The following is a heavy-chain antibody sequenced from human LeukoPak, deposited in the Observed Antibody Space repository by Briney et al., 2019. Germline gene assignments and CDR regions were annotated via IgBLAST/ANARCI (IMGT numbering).Heavy chain of an antibody. CDR1: VFTFCSYS. Sequence: GGSLRLSCAASVFTFCSYSMNWVRQAPGKGLEWVSSISSSSSYIYYADSVKGRFTISRDNAKNSLYLQMNSLRAEDTAVYYCARDSYGDYVLDYWGQGTLVTVSS. V-gene: IGHV3-21*01. CDR2: ISSSSSYI. CDR3: ARDSYGDYVLDY. J-gene: IGHJ4*02. D-gene: IGHD4-17*01.